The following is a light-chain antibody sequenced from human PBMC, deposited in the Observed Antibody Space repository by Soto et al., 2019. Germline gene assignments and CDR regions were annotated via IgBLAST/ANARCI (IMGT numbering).Light chain of an antibody. CDR3: QQYGSSPPIFA. Sequence: EIVLTQSPGTLSLSPGERATLSCRASQSVSSTYLAWYQQKPGQAPRLLIYGASSRATGIPDRFSGSGSGTGFALTISILEPDDCAVYYCQQYGSSPPIFAFGPGTKVDIK. CDR2: GAS. V-gene: IGKV3-20*01. J-gene: IGKJ3*01. CDR1: QSVSSTY.